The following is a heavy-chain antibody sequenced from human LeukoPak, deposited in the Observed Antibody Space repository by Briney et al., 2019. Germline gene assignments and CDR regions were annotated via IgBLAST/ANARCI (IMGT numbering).Heavy chain of an antibody. J-gene: IGHJ4*02. CDR2: IQYDGSIE. D-gene: IGHD2-2*01. Sequence: GRSLRLSCAASGFSFSGYSMHWVRQAPGRGLEWVAAIQYDGSIEYYADSVKGRFTISRDQSKNTLFLQVNSLRAEDTAVYYCARDSCGSPSCFDYWGQGTLVTVSS. CDR1: GFSFSGYS. V-gene: IGHV3-33*08. CDR3: ARDSCGSPSCFDY.